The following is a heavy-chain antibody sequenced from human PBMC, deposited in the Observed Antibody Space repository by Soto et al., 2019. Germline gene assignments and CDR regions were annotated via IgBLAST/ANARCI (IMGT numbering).Heavy chain of an antibody. CDR2: IIPIFGTA. Sequence: SVKVSCKASGGTFSSYAISWVRQAPGQGLEWMGGIIPIFGTANYAQKFQGRVTITADKSTSTAYMELSSLRSEDTAVYYCASRGDLLTEYYYYGLDLWGQGTTVTVSS. CDR3: ASRGDLLTEYYYYGLDL. J-gene: IGHJ6*02. V-gene: IGHV1-69*06. CDR1: GGTFSSYA. D-gene: IGHD7-27*01.